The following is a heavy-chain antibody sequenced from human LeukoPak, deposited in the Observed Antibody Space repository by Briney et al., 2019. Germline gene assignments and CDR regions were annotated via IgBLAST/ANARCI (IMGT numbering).Heavy chain of an antibody. CDR3: ARDGWYYDSSGLYYYYGMDV. J-gene: IGHJ6*02. Sequence: SVKVSCKASGGTFSSYAISWVRQAPGQGLEWMGGIIPIFGTANYAQKFQGRVTITADESTSTAYMELSSLRSEDTAVYYCARDGWYYDSSGLYYYYGMDVWGQGTTVTVSS. D-gene: IGHD3-22*01. V-gene: IGHV1-69*13. CDR2: IIPIFGTA. CDR1: GGTFSSYA.